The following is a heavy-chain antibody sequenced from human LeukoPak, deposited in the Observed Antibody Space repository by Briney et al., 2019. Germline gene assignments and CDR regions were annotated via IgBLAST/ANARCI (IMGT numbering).Heavy chain of an antibody. CDR3: ARVYYYDSRPSFDY. D-gene: IGHD3-22*01. Sequence: PGGSLRLSCAASGFTFSNYWMSWVRQAPGKGLEWLANINQDGSEIYYVDSVKGRFTISRDNAKNSLYLQMNSLRAEDTAVFYCARVYYYDSRPSFDYWGQGALVTVSS. J-gene: IGHJ4*02. CDR1: GFTFSNYW. CDR2: INQDGSEI. V-gene: IGHV3-7*01.